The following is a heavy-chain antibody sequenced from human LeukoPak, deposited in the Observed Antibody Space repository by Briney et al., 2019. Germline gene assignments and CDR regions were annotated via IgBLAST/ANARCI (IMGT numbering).Heavy chain of an antibody. D-gene: IGHD3-10*01. CDR3: ARTVSYGSGSYADY. CDR2: ITGSGGST. CDR1: GFTFSNYG. V-gene: IGHV3-23*01. J-gene: IGHJ4*01. Sequence: PGGTLRLSCAASGFTFSNYGLSWVRQAPGKGLEWVSGITGSGGSTYYADSVKGRFTISRDNSKNTVYLQMNGLRAEDRAMYYCARTVSYGSGSYADYWGQGTLVSVSS.